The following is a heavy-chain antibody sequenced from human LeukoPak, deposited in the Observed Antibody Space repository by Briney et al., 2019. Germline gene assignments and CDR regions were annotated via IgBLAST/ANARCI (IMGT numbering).Heavy chain of an antibody. CDR1: GFTFSDHY. CDR2: SRNRAKSYTT. Sequence: SGGSLRLSCAVSGFTFSDHYMDWVRQAPGKGLEWVGRSRNRAKSYTTDYAASVKGRFTISRDDSKSTLYLQMNSLETEDTAVYYCSRDATGDHWGRGTLVSVSS. J-gene: IGHJ4*02. V-gene: IGHV3-72*01. CDR3: SRDATGDH.